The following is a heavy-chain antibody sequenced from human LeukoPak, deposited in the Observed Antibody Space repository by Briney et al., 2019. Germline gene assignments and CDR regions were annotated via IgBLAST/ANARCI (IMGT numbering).Heavy chain of an antibody. D-gene: IGHD2-15*01. Sequence: GRSLRLSCAASGFTFSSYAMHWVRQAPGKGLEWVAVISYDGSNKYYADSVKGQFTISRDNSKNTLYLQMNSLRAEDTAVYYCARDGYCSGGSCYLDYWGQGTLVTVSS. J-gene: IGHJ4*02. CDR2: ISYDGSNK. CDR1: GFTFSSYA. CDR3: ARDGYCSGGSCYLDY. V-gene: IGHV3-30*04.